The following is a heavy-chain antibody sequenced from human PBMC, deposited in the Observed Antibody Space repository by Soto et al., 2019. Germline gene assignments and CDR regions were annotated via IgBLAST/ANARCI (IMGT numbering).Heavy chain of an antibody. CDR2: IYCSGST. Sequence: TLSLTCTVSGGSISSYYWSWIRQPPGKGLEWIGYIYCSGSTNYNPSLKSRVTISVDTSKNQFSLKLSSVTAADAAVYYCAGVGDDYGMDVWGQGTTVTVSS. CDR1: GGSISSYY. CDR3: AGVGDDYGMDV. J-gene: IGHJ6*02. D-gene: IGHD2-21*01. V-gene: IGHV4-59*01.